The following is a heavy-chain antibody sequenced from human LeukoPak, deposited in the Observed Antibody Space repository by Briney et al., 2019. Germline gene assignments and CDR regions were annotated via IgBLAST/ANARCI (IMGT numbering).Heavy chain of an antibody. CDR2: ISDSGGST. J-gene: IGHJ6*02. CDR3: VRGYSFGPYGMDV. V-gene: IGHV3-64D*09. CDR1: GFAFSSYA. Sequence: GGSLRPSCAASGFAFSSYAMHWVRQAPGKGLEYVSAISDSGGSTYYADSVKGRFTISRDNSKNTLYLQMSSLRAEDTAVYFCVRGYSFGPYGMDVWGQGTTVTVSS. D-gene: IGHD2-15*01.